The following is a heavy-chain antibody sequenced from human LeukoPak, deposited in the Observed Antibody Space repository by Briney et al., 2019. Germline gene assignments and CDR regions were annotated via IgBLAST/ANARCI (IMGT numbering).Heavy chain of an antibody. CDR1: GYTFTSYG. J-gene: IGHJ4*02. V-gene: IGHV1-18*01. CDR2: ISAYNGNT. CDR3: ARTDYGDYGVNY. D-gene: IGHD4-17*01. Sequence: VASVKVSCNAAGYTFTSYGISWVRQAPGQWLEWMGWISAYNGNTNYAQKLQGRVTMTTDTSTSTAYMELRSVRSDDTAVSYCARTDYGDYGVNYWGQGNLVTVSS.